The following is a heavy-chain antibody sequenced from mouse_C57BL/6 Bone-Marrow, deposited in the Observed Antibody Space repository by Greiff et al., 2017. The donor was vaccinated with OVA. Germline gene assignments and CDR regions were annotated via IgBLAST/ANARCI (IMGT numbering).Heavy chain of an antibody. CDR2: ISDGGSYT. CDR1: GFTFSSYA. CDR3: AREEITTRKYFDV. Sequence: EVHLVESGGGLVKPGGSLKLSCAASGFTFSSYAMSWVRQTPEKRLEWVATISDGGSYTYYPDNVKGRFTISRDNAKNNLYLQMSHLKSEDTAMYYCAREEITTRKYFDVWGTGTTVTVSS. J-gene: IGHJ1*03. V-gene: IGHV5-4*01. D-gene: IGHD2-4*01.